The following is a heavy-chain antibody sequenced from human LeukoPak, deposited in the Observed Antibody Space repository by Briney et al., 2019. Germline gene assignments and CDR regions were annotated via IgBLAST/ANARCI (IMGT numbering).Heavy chain of an antibody. CDR1: GFTFSSYA. CDR3: AKDTADSWIVGFDY. J-gene: IGHJ4*01. V-gene: IGHV3-23*01. Sequence: GGSLRLSCAASGFTFSSYAMSWVRQAPGKGLEWVSAISGSGGSTYYADSVKGRFTISRDNSKTTLYLQMKSLRAEDTAVYYCAKDTADSWIVGFDYWGQEPWSPSPQ. D-gene: IGHD3-22*01. CDR2: ISGSGGST.